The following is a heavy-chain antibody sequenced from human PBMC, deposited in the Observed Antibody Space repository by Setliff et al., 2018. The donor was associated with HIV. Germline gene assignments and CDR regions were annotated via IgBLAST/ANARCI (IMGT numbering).Heavy chain of an antibody. V-gene: IGHV4-39*07. Sequence: PSETLSLTCTVSGGSITSGSDYWSWIRQPPGKGLEWIGSIYHSGSTFYNPSLKSRVTLSLDTSKNQFSLKVTSVTAADTAVYYCARRAAATTNFDYWGQGSLVTVSS. CDR1: GGSITSGSDY. J-gene: IGHJ4*02. D-gene: IGHD1-26*01. CDR2: IYHSGST. CDR3: ARRAAATTNFDY.